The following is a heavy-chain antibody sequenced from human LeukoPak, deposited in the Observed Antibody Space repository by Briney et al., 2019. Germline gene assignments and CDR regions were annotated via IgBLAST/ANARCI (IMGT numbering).Heavy chain of an antibody. V-gene: IGHV3-21*01. D-gene: IGHD5-12*01. CDR3: ARGRSGYDRIYDY. Sequence: TGGSLRLSCAASGFTFSSYSMNWVRQAPGKGLEWVSSISSSSSYIYYADSVKGRFTISRDNAKNTLYLQMNSLRAEDTAVYYCARGRSGYDRIYDYWGQGTLVTVSS. J-gene: IGHJ4*02. CDR2: ISSSSSYI. CDR1: GFTFSSYS.